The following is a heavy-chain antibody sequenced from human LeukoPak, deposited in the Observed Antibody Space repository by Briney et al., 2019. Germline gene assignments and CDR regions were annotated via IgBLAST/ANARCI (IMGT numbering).Heavy chain of an antibody. D-gene: IGHD5-24*01. Sequence: SPTPSPTPPEFTISSYAMTRVRQAPPKQRNSAPAISESGGGTYYADSVKGRFTISRDNSKNTLYLQMNSLRAEDTAVYYCAKDLAEMATIIDYWGQGTLVTVSS. J-gene: IGHJ4*02. CDR3: AKDLAEMATIIDY. V-gene: IGHV3-23*01. CDR2: ISESGGGT. CDR1: EFTISSYA.